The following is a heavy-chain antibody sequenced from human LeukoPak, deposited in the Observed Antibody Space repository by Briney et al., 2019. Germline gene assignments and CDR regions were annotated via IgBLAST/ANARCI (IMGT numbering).Heavy chain of an antibody. J-gene: IGHJ4*02. CDR3: ARDSSCDY. CDR1: GYTFTGYY. Sequence: ASVKVSCKASGYTFTGYYMHWVRQAPGQGLEWMGWINPNSGGTNYAQKFQGRVTMTTDTSTSTAYMELRSLRSDDTAVYYCARDSSCDYWGQGTLVTVSS. V-gene: IGHV1-2*02. CDR2: INPNSGGT.